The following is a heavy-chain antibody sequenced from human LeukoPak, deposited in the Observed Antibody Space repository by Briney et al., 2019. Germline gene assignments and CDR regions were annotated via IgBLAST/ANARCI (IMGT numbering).Heavy chain of an antibody. CDR2: IKSKTDGGTT. CDR1: GFAFSNSW. D-gene: IGHD3-16*01. V-gene: IGHV3-15*01. Sequence: GGSLRLSCAVSGFAFSNSWMTWVRQAPGKGLEWVGRIKSKTDGGTTDYAAPVKGRFTISRDDSKNTLYLQMNSLKTEDTAVYYCTTDSPGGSYYYYGMDVWGQGTTVTVSS. J-gene: IGHJ6*02. CDR3: TTDSPGGSYYYYGMDV.